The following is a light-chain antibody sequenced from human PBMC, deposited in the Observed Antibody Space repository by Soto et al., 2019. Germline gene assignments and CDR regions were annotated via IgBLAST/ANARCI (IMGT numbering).Light chain of an antibody. CDR3: AAWDDSLNGHVV. CDR2: SNN. V-gene: IGLV1-44*01. J-gene: IGLJ2*01. CDR1: NSNIGSNT. Sequence: QSVLTQPPSASGTPGQRVTISCSGSNSNIGSNTVNWYQQLPGTAPKLLIYSNNQRPSGVPDRFSGSKSGTSASLAISGLHSEDEADYYCAAWDDSLNGHVVFGGGTKVTVL.